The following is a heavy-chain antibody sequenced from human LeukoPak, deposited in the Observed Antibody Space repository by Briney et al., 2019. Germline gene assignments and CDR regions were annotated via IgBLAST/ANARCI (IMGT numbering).Heavy chain of an antibody. CDR2: IYYSGST. J-gene: IGHJ4*02. CDR3: ARASIGFGELLSYYFDY. CDR1: GGSISSYY. V-gene: IGHV4-59*01. D-gene: IGHD3-10*01. Sequence: SETLSLTCTVSGGSISSYYWSWIRQPPGKGLEWIGYIYYSGSTNYNPSLKSRVTISVDTSKNQFSLKLSSVTAADTAVYYCARASIGFGELLSYYFDYWGQGTLVTVSS.